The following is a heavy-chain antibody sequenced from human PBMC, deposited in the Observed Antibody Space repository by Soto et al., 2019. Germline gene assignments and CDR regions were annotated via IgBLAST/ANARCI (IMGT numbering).Heavy chain of an antibody. CDR2: INHSGST. CDR1: GGSFSCYY. Sequence: SETLSLTCAVYGGSFSCYYWSWIRQPPGKGLEWIGEINHSGSTNYNPSLKSRVTIPVDTSKNQFSLRLSSVTAADTAVYYCARGLPTLLWFGEWSLAFDYWGQGTLVTVSS. D-gene: IGHD3-10*01. CDR3: ARGLPTLLWFGEWSLAFDY. V-gene: IGHV4-34*01. J-gene: IGHJ4*02.